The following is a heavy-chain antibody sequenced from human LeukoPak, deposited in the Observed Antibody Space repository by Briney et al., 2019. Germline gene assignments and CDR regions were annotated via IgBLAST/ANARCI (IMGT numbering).Heavy chain of an antibody. V-gene: IGHV1-8*03. CDR1: GYTFTSYD. J-gene: IGHJ4*02. Sequence: PGASVKVSCKASGYTFTSYDINWVRQATGQGLEWMGWMNPNSGNTGYAQKFQGRVTITRNTSISTAYMELSSLRSEDTAVYYCARELPWFGESNFDYWGQGTLVTVSS. D-gene: IGHD3-10*01. CDR2: MNPNSGNT. CDR3: ARELPWFGESNFDY.